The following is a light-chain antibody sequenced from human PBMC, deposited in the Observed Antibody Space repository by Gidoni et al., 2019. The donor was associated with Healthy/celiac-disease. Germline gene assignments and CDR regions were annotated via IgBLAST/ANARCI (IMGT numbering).Light chain of an antibody. J-gene: IGLJ1*01. Sequence: QSALTQPASVSGSPGQPITISCTGTSCDVGSYNLVSWNQQHPGKAPKLMIYEVSKRPSGVSNRFSGSKSGNTASLTISGLKAEDEADYYCCSYAGSSTYVFGTGTKVTV. CDR2: EVS. CDR1: SCDVGSYNL. CDR3: CSYAGSSTYV. V-gene: IGLV2-23*02.